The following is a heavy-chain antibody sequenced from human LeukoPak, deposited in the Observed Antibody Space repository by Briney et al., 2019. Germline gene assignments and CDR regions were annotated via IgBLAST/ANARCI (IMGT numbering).Heavy chain of an antibody. CDR1: GGSISSYY. V-gene: IGHV4-4*07. CDR2: IYTSGST. Sequence: SETLSLTCTVSGGSISSYYWSWIRQPAGKGLEWIGRIYTSGSTNYNPSLKSRVTMSVDTSKNQFSLKLSSVTAADTAVYYCARDSPPVDYYYCYMDVWGKGTTVTVSS. CDR3: ARDSPPVDYYYCYMDV. J-gene: IGHJ6*03.